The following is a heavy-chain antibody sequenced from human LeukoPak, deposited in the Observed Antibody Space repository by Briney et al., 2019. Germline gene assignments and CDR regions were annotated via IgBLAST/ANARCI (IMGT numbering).Heavy chain of an antibody. CDR1: GFTFSSYW. CDR3: ARGLGYCSSTSCPYYYYGMDV. CDR2: INSDGSTT. D-gene: IGHD2-2*01. V-gene: IGHV3-74*01. J-gene: IGHJ6*04. Sequence: GGSLRLSCAASGFTFSSYWMHWVRQAPGKGLVWVSRINSDGSTTNYADSVKGRFTISRDNAKNTLYLQMNSLRAEDTAVYYCARGLGYCSSTSCPYYYYGMDVWGKGTTVTVSS.